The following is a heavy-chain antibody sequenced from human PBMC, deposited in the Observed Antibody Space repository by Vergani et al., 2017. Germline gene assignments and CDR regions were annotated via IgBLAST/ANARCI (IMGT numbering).Heavy chain of an antibody. Sequence: QLQLQESGSGLVKPSQTLSLTCAVSGGSISSGGYYWSWIRQPPGKGLEWIGYIYYSGSTYYNPSLKSRVTISVDTSKNQFSLKLSSVTAADTAVYYCARDQGFWSGYSLSSWFDPWGQGTLVTVSS. CDR1: GGSISSGGYY. D-gene: IGHD3-3*01. V-gene: IGHV4-31*11. J-gene: IGHJ5*02. CDR3: ARDQGFWSGYSLSSWFDP. CDR2: IYYSGST.